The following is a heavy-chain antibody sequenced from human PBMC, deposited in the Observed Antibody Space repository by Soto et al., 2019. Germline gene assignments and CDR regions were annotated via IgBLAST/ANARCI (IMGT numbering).Heavy chain of an antibody. CDR1: GFSLSTSGVG. D-gene: IGHD3-10*01. V-gene: IGHV2-5*02. CDR3: AHNIGDYYGSGSYFDY. J-gene: IGHJ4*02. CDR2: IYWDDDK. Sequence: SGPTLVNPTQTLTLTCTFSGFSLSTSGVGVGWIRQPPGKALEWLALIYWDDDKRYSPSLKSRLTITKDTSKNQVVLTMTNMDPVDTATYYCAHNIGDYYGSGSYFDYWGQGTLVTVSS.